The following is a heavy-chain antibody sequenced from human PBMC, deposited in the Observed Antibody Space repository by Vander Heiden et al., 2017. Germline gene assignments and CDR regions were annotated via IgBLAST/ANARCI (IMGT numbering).Heavy chain of an antibody. CDR2: ISSSSNTI. V-gene: IGHV3-48*01. D-gene: IGHD3-10*01. CDR1: GFTFSTYC. CDR3: VSHVITVKGGFDC. J-gene: IGHJ4*02. Sequence: EVQLVESGGGLVQPGGSLRLSCAASGFTFSTYCMNWVRQAPGKGLEWVSYISSSSNTIYYADSVKGRFTISRDNAKNSLYLQVNSLRAEDTAVYYCVSHVITVKGGFDCWGQGTLVTVSS.